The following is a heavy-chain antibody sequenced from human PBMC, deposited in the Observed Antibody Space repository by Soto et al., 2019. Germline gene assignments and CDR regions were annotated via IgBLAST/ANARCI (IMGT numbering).Heavy chain of an antibody. J-gene: IGHJ6*03. CDR2: IRSKAYGGTT. V-gene: IGHV3-49*03. CDR3: TRSNYYYMDV. D-gene: IGHD2-15*01. Sequence: GESLKISCTASGFTFGDYAMSWFRQAPGKGLEWVGFIRSKAYGGTTDYAASVKGRFTISRDDSKSIAYLQMNSLKAEDTAVYYCTRSNYYYMDVWGKGTTVTVSS. CDR1: GFTFGDYA.